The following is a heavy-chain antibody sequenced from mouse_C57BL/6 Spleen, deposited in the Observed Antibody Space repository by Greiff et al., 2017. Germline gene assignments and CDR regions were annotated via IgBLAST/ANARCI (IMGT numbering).Heavy chain of an antibody. Sequence: VQLQQPGAELVKPGASVKLSCKASGYTFPSYWMQWVKQRPGQGLEWIGELDPSDSYTNYNQKFKGKAKLTVDTSASTAYMQLSSLTSEDSAVYYGARGDGSSYGYAMDYWGQGTSVTVSS. CDR1: GYTFPSYW. CDR3: ARGDGSSYGYAMDY. D-gene: IGHD1-1*01. V-gene: IGHV1-50*01. CDR2: LDPSDSYT. J-gene: IGHJ4*01.